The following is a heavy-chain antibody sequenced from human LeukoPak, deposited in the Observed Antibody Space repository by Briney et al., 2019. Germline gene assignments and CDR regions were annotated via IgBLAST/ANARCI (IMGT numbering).Heavy chain of an antibody. Sequence: PGGSLRLSCAASGFTFSSYWMSWVRQAPGKGLEWVANINQDGSEKYYVDSVKGRLTISRDNAKKSLYLQMNSLRAEDTAVYYCGRVGAYYGSGSYSDYWGQGTLVTVSS. CDR3: GRVGAYYGSGSYSDY. CDR2: INQDGSEK. CDR1: GFTFSSYW. D-gene: IGHD3-10*01. V-gene: IGHV3-7*01. J-gene: IGHJ4*02.